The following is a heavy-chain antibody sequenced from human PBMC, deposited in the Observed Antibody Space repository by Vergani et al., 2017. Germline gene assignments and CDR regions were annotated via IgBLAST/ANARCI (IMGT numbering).Heavy chain of an antibody. CDR3: ARHEDNYDFWSGYYPLGWFDP. Sequence: VQLVQSGAEVKKPGASVKVSCKGSGYSFTSYWIGWVRQMPGKGLEWMGIIYPGDSDTRYRPSFQGQVTIAADKSISTASLQWSSLKASDTAMYYCARHEDNYDFWSGYYPLGWFDPWGQGTLVTVSS. CDR2: IYPGDSDT. J-gene: IGHJ5*02. CDR1: GYSFTSYW. D-gene: IGHD3-3*01. V-gene: IGHV5-51*01.